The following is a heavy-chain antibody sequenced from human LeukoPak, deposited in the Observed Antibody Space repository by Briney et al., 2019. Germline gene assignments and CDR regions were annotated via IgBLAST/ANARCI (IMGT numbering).Heavy chain of an antibody. CDR3: ASRE. J-gene: IGHJ4*02. CDR2: ISSSGSKK. Sequence: GGSLRLSCAASGFTFSSYSMNWVRQAPGKGLEWISYISSSGSKKVYADSVKGRFTISRDNFRNSLFLQMNRLRVEDTAVYYCASREWGQGTQVTVSS. V-gene: IGHV3-48*01. CDR1: GFTFSSYS.